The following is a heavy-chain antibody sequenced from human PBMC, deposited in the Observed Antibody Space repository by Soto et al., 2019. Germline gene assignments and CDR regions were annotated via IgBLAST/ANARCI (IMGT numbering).Heavy chain of an antibody. V-gene: IGHV1-69*02. CDR1: GGTFSSYT. D-gene: IGHD2-2*01. CDR2: ISPILGIA. J-gene: IGHJ3*02. Sequence: QVQLVQSGAEVKKPGSSVKVSCKASGGTFSSYTISWVRQAPGQGLEWMGRISPILGIANYAQKFQGRVTITADKSTSTAYMELSSLRSEDTAVYYCARGYCSSTSCYDLDAFDIWGQGTMVTVSS. CDR3: ARGYCSSTSCYDLDAFDI.